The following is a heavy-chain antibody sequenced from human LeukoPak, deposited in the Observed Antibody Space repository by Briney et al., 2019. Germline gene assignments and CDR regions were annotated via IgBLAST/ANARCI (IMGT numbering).Heavy chain of an antibody. CDR2: ISANNGNT. CDR3: ARDHSLILDY. J-gene: IGHJ4*02. Sequence: ASVTVSCKASGYTFTSYGIIWVRPTPGQGLEWMGWISANNGNTNYVQKLQGRVTMTTDTSTSTAYMELRSLRSDDTAVYYCARDHSLILDYWGQGTLVTVSS. D-gene: IGHD3-16*01. CDR1: GYTFTSYG. V-gene: IGHV1-18*01.